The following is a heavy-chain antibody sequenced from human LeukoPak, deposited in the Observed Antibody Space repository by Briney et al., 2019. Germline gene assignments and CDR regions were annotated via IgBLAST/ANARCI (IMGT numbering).Heavy chain of an antibody. D-gene: IGHD3-22*01. J-gene: IGHJ4*02. CDR2: IYYSGST. CDR1: GGSISSYY. V-gene: IGHV4-59*01. CDR3: ASSHDYDSSGYFVGYYFDY. Sequence: SETLSLTCTVSGGSISSYYWSWIRQPPGKGLEWIGYIYYSGSTNYNPSLKSRVTISVDTSKNQFSLKLSSVTAADTAVYYCASSHDYDSSGYFVGYYFDYWGRGTLVTVSS.